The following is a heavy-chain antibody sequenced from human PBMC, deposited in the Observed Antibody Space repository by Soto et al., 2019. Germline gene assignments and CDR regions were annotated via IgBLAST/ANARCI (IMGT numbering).Heavy chain of an antibody. J-gene: IGHJ4*02. CDR3: ARGVGIGLSDY. Sequence: QVQLVQSGAEVKKPGASVKVSCKASGYTFTSYAMHWVRQAPGQRLEWMGWINAGNGNTKYSQKFQGRVTITRDTTARTAYMELSSPRPEDTAVYYCARGVGIGLSDYWGQGTLVTVSS. CDR1: GYTFTSYA. CDR2: INAGNGNT. V-gene: IGHV1-3*01. D-gene: IGHD2-21*01.